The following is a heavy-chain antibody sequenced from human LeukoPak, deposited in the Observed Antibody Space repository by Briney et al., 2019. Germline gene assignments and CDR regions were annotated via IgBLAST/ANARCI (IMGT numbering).Heavy chain of an antibody. CDR2: IIPIFGTA. CDR3: ASPYDGSGTDAFDI. D-gene: IGHD3-22*01. J-gene: IGHJ3*02. V-gene: IGHV1-69*06. Sequence: GASVKVSCKASGGTFSSYAISWVRQAPGQGLEWMGGIIPIFGTANYAQKFQGRVTITADKSTSTAYMELSSLRSEDTAVYYCASPYDGSGTDAFDIWGQGTMVTVSS. CDR1: GGTFSSYA.